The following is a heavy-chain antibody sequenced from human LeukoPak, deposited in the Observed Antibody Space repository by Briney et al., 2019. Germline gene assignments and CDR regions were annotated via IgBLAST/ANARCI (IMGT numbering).Heavy chain of an antibody. CDR3: ARAVYGSGRYVDY. J-gene: IGHJ4*02. Sequence: ASVKVSCKASGYTFTSYDINWVRQATGQGLEWMRWMNPNSGNTGYAQKFQGRVTMSRNTSISTAYMELSSLRSEDTAVYYCARAVYGSGRYVDYWGQGTLVTVSS. D-gene: IGHD3-10*01. V-gene: IGHV1-8*01. CDR2: MNPNSGNT. CDR1: GYTFTSYD.